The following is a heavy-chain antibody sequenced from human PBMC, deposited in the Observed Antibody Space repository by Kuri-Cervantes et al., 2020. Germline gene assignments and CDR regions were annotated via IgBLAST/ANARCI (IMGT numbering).Heavy chain of an antibody. CDR1: GYTFTSYD. J-gene: IGHJ6*03. CDR3: ARDGVPGPMDV. V-gene: IGHV1-8*02. CDR2: MNPNSGNT. Sequence: ASVKVSCKASGYTFTSYDINWVRQATGQGLEWMGWMNPNSGNTGYAQKLQGRVTMTTDTSTSTAYMELRSLRSDDTAVYYCARDGVPGPMDVWGKGTTVTVSS. D-gene: IGHD3-16*01.